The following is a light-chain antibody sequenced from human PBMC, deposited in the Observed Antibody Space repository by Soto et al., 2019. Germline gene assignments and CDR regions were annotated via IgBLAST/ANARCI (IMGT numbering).Light chain of an antibody. CDR3: QQSNNWPYT. CDR2: GAS. V-gene: IGKV3-15*01. CDR1: QSVSHN. Sequence: EILMTQSPATLSVSPGERATLSCRASQSVSHNLAWYQQKPGQAPRLLFYGASTRATGIPARFSGSGSGTDFPLTISSLQSEDFAVYYCQQSNNWPYTFGQGTKLEI. J-gene: IGKJ2*01.